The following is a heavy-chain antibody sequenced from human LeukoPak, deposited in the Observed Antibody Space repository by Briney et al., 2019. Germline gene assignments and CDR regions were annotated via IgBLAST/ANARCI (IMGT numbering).Heavy chain of an antibody. CDR1: GFTFSNFW. V-gene: IGHV3-74*01. D-gene: IGHD1-26*01. Sequence: GGSLRLSCGASGFTFSNFWMRWVRQVPGKGLVWVSRINSDGSSTSYADSVKGRFTISRDNAKNTLYLQMNSLRAEDTAVYYCARGLYGSPGDNWGQGTLVSVSS. CDR3: ARGLYGSPGDN. CDR2: INSDGSST. J-gene: IGHJ4*02.